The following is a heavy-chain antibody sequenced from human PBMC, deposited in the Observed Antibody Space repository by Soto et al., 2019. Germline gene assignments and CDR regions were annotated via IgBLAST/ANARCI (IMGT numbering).Heavy chain of an antibody. Sequence: QVQLQESGPGLVKPSETLSLTCTVSGGSISSYYWSWIRQPPGKGLEWIGYIYYSGSTNYNPSLKSRVTISVDTSKNQFSLKLSSVTAADTAVYYCARHISSGWSHSFDYWGQGTLVTVSS. V-gene: IGHV4-59*08. CDR2: IYYSGST. CDR3: ARHISSGWSHSFDY. D-gene: IGHD6-19*01. J-gene: IGHJ4*02. CDR1: GGSISSYY.